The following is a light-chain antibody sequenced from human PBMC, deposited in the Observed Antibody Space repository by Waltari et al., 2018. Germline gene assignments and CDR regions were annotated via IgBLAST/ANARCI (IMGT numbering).Light chain of an antibody. V-gene: IGKV3-15*01. CDR3: QQYNNWPPLT. J-gene: IGKJ4*01. Sequence: EIVMTQSPATLSVSPGERATLSCRASQSVSSNLAWYQQKPGQAPRLLIYGASTRATGIPARFSGSGSGTEFTLTIGSLQAEDVAVDYWQQYNNWPPLTFGGGTKVEIK. CDR2: GAS. CDR1: QSVSSN.